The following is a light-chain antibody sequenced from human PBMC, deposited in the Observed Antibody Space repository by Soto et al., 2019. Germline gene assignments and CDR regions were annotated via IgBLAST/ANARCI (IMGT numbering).Light chain of an antibody. CDR3: QSYDSSSHV. CDR1: SGSIASYY. CDR2: EDK. Sequence: NFMLTQPHSVSESPGKTVTISCTRSSGSIASYYVQWYQQRPGSAPTTVIYEDKQRPSGVPDRFSGSIDSSSNSASLTISGLKTEDEADYYCQSYDSSSHVFGTGTQLTVL. V-gene: IGLV6-57*04. J-gene: IGLJ1*01.